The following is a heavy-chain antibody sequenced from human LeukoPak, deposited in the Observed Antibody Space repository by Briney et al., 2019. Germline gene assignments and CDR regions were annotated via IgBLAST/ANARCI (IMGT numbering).Heavy chain of an antibody. V-gene: IGHV3-64D*06. Sequence: GGSLRLSCSTSGFTFSSYTIHWVRQAPGKGLEFVSAITSNGGSAYYADSVKGRFTISRDNSKNTVYLQMSSLRAEDTAVYYCVIVRGYFDSSGSDYWGQGTLVTVSS. J-gene: IGHJ4*02. CDR1: GFTFSSYT. CDR2: ITSNGGSA. D-gene: IGHD3-9*01. CDR3: VIVRGYFDSSGSDY.